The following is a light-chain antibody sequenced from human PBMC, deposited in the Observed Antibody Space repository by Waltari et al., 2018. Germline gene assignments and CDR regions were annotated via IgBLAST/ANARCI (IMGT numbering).Light chain of an antibody. CDR2: RNG. Sequence: QSVLTQPPSASATPGQRVSIPCSGTHSNLGSNYLYWYQQLPGTAPKLRIYRNGQRPSRVPDRFSASKYGTSASLAISELRSEDEGIYYCASWDDSHYVFGPGTTVSVL. J-gene: IGLJ1*01. CDR3: ASWDDSHYV. V-gene: IGLV1-47*01. CDR1: HSNLGSNY.